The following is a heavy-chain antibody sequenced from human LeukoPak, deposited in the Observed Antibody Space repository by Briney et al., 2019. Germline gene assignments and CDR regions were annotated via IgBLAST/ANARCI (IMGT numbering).Heavy chain of an antibody. Sequence: SETLSLTCTVSGASISGYYWSWIRQPPGKRLEWIGYIISTGTINYNPSLKSRVTISIDTSKNQLSLQLTSVTAADTAVYYCARDPDYGDYVGDAFDIWGQGTMVTVSS. CDR3: ARDPDYGDYVGDAFDI. D-gene: IGHD4-17*01. CDR1: GASISGYY. V-gene: IGHV4-59*01. J-gene: IGHJ3*02. CDR2: IISTGTI.